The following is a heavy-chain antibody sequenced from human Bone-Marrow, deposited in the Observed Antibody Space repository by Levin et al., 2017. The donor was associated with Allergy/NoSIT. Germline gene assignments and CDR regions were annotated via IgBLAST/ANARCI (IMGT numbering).Heavy chain of an antibody. V-gene: IGHV3-33*01. J-gene: IGHJ6*03. CDR1: GFTFSSYG. CDR2: IWYDGSNK. Sequence: GGSLRLSCAASGFTFSSYGMHWVRQAPGKGLEWVAVIWYDGSNKYYADSVKGRFTISRDNSKNTLYLQMNSLRAEDTAVYYCARGPHCSSTSCLQGGYYYYMDVWGKGTTVTVSS. CDR3: ARGPHCSSTSCLQGGYYYYMDV. D-gene: IGHD2-2*01.